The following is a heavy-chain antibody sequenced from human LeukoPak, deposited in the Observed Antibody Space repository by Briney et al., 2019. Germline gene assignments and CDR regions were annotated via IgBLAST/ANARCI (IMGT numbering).Heavy chain of an antibody. CDR2: INNDGST. D-gene: IGHD5-24*01. CDR3: ARDTARWTGAFDI. J-gene: IGHJ3*02. CDR1: GFTFSSYW. Sequence: GGSLRLSCAASGFTFSSYWMHWVRQAPGKGLVWVSLINNDGSTNYADSVKGRFTISRDNAKKSLYLEMNSLRAEDKAVYYCARDTARWTGAFDIWGQGTMVTVSS. V-gene: IGHV3-74*01.